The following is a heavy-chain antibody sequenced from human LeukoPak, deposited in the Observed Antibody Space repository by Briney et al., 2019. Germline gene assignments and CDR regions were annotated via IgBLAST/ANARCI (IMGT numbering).Heavy chain of an antibody. CDR1: GLTFSSYA. CDR2: ISSNGGST. D-gene: IGHD6-19*01. Sequence: GGSLRLSCAASGLTFSSYAMHWVRQAPGKGLEYVSAISSNGGSTYYANSVKGRFTISRDNSKNTLYLQMGSLRAEDMAVYYCARDLAGVYDYWGQGTLVTVSS. CDR3: ARDLAGVYDY. J-gene: IGHJ4*02. V-gene: IGHV3-64*01.